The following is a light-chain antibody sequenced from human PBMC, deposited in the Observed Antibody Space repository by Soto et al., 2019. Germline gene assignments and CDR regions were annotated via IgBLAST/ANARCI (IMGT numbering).Light chain of an antibody. CDR1: QSISSY. Sequence: DIQMTQPPSSLSASVGDRVTIPCRASQSISSYLNWYQQKPGKAPKVLIYAASSLQSGVPSRFSGIGSGTDFTLSISSLQPEDFATYYCQQANSFPITFGQGTRLE. CDR3: QQANSFPIT. V-gene: IGKV1-39*01. CDR2: AAS. J-gene: IGKJ5*01.